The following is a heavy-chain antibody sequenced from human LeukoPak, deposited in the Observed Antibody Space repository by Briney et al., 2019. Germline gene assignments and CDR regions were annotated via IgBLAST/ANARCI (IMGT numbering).Heavy chain of an antibody. V-gene: IGHV3-48*03. CDR1: GFTFRSYE. Sequence: PGGSLRLSCAASGFTFRSYEMNWVRQAPGKGLEWVSYISSSGSNIYYADSVKGRFTISRDNAKNSLYLQMNSLRAEDTAIYYCAKVYAGTWYDKWGQGTLVTVSS. J-gene: IGHJ5*02. CDR3: AKVYAGTWYDK. D-gene: IGHD3-16*01. CDR2: ISSSGSNI.